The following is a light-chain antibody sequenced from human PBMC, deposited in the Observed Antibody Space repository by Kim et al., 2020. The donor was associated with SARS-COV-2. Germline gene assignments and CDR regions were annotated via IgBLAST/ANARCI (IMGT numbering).Light chain of an antibody. Sequence: SVALGQTATSTCGGDNIENKNVHWYQQKPGQAPVLVIYRDINRPSGIPERFSGSNSGNAATLTISRAQAGDEADYFCQVWDRTTVFGGGTQLTVL. V-gene: IGLV3-9*01. CDR1: NIENKN. CDR3: QVWDRTTV. J-gene: IGLJ2*01. CDR2: RDI.